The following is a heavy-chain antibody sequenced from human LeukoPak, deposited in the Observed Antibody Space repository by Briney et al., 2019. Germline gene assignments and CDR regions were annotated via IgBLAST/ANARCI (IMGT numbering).Heavy chain of an antibody. Sequence: GGSLRLSCAASGFTFDDDTMHWVSQTPGKCLEWVSFIILDGGTTYYADSVEGRFTVSRDNSKNSLYLQMNSLRTEDTALYYCAKPRNDDDKALDSWGQGTMVTVSS. CDR1: GFTFDDDT. V-gene: IGHV3-43*01. D-gene: IGHD1-1*01. CDR2: IILDGGTT. J-gene: IGHJ3*02. CDR3: AKPRNDDDKALDS.